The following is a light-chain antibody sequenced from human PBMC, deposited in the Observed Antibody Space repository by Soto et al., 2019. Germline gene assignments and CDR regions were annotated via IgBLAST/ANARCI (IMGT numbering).Light chain of an antibody. Sequence: QLVLTQPPSASASLGASVTLTCTLSSGYSNCKVDWYQQRPGKGPRFVMRVGTGGIVGSKGDGIPDRFSVLGSGLNRYLTIKNIQEEDESDYHCGADHGSGSNFVVVFGGGTKVTVL. J-gene: IGLJ2*01. CDR3: GADHGSGSNFVVV. CDR2: VGTGGIVG. V-gene: IGLV9-49*01. CDR1: SGYSNCK.